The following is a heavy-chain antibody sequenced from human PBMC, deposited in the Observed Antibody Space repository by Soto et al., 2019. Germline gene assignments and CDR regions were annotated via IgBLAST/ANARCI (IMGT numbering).Heavy chain of an antibody. CDR3: VRDPPYGAF. CDR2: IHSSGST. D-gene: IGHD3-10*01. J-gene: IGHJ1*01. V-gene: IGHV3-66*01. CDR1: GFTVSSND. Sequence: EVQLVEAGGGLVQPGGSLTLSCAASGFTVSSNDMSWVRQAPGKGLEWVSVIHSSGSTFYADSVKGRFTVSRDTSSNTVHLQMTSLGADDTGVYHCVRDPPYGAFWGQGTQVTVSS.